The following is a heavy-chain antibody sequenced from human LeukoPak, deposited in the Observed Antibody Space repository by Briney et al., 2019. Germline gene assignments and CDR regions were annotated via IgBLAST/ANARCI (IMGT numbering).Heavy chain of an antibody. CDR3: ATDLLRGY. D-gene: IGHD3-10*01. CDR2: ISSSSATI. CDR1: GFVFRTYD. J-gene: IGHJ4*02. V-gene: IGHV3-48*02. Sequence: PGGSLRLSCAASGFVFRTYDMNWVRQAPGKGLEWVSYISSSSATIYYADSVKGRFTISRDNAKNSLYLQMNSLRDDDTAVHYCATDLLRGYWGQGTLVTVSS.